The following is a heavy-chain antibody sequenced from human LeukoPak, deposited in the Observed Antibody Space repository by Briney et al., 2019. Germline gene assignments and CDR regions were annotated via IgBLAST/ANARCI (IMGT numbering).Heavy chain of an antibody. D-gene: IGHD2-21*02. V-gene: IGHV1-2*02. J-gene: IGHJ5*02. CDR1: GYTFTGYY. CDR2: VNPNNGDT. Sequence: ASVKVSCKASGYTFTGYYVHWVRQAPGQGLEWVGWVNPNNGDTKFAQRFQGRVTMTRDTSISTAYMELSSLRSDDTAVYYCARVCGGDCYSVFDPWGQGTLVTVSS. CDR3: ARVCGGDCYSVFDP.